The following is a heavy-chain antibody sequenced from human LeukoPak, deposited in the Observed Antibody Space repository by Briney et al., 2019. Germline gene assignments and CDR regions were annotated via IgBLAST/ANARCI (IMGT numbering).Heavy chain of an antibody. CDR1: GGSFSGYY. D-gene: IGHD5-24*01. CDR3: ARERRWLQLNAFDI. J-gene: IGHJ3*02. Sequence: SETLSLTCAVYGGSFSGYYWSWIRQPPGKGLEWIGEINHSGSTNYNPSLKSRVTISVDTSKNQFSLKLSSVTAADTAVYYCARERRWLQLNAFDIWGQGTVVTVSS. CDR2: INHSGST. V-gene: IGHV4-34*01.